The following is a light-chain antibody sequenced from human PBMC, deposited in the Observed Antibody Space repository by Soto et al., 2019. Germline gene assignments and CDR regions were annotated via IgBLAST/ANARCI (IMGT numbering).Light chain of an antibody. V-gene: IGKV3-20*01. J-gene: IGKJ4*01. CDR1: QSVRSTY. CDR3: QQYDNSPLT. Sequence: EIVLTQSPGTLSLSPGERATLSCRASQSVRSTYLAWYQQKPGQAPRLLIYGASSRATGIPDRFSGSGSGTEFSLTISRLEPEDFAVYSCQQYDNSPLTFGGGTKVEIK. CDR2: GAS.